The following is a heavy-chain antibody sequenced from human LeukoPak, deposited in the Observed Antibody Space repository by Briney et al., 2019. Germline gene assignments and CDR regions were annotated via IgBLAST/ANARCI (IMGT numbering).Heavy chain of an antibody. J-gene: IGHJ6*02. D-gene: IGHD3-10*01. CDR2: ISGSGSST. CDR1: GFTFSSYA. CDR3: ARGYYGSGSDPGMDV. V-gene: IGHV3-23*01. Sequence: GGSLRLSCAASGFTFSSYAMSWVRQAPGKGLEWVSAISGSGSSTYYADSVKGRFTISRDNSKNTLYLQMNSLRAEDTAVYYCARGYYGSGSDPGMDVWGQGTTVTVSS.